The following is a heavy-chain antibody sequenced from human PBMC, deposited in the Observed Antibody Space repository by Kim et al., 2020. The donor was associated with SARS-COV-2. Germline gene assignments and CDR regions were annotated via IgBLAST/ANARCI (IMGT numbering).Heavy chain of an antibody. CDR1: GFTFSTSP. CDR3: AKGVINSGFDY. V-gene: IGHV3-23*01. CDR2: ISWDGTRT. Sequence: GGSLRLSCAASGFTFSTSPMGWVRQAPVKGLEWVSRISWDGTRTYYADSVKGRVTMSSDKSRNTVYLHMDNLRVEDTAVYYCAKGVINSGFDYWGHGTQVTVSS. J-gene: IGHJ4*01. D-gene: IGHD1-26*01.